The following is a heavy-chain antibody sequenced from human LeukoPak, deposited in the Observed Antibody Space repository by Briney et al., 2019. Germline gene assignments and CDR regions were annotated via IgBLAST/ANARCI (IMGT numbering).Heavy chain of an antibody. J-gene: IGHJ4*02. CDR1: GGSISSGSHH. D-gene: IGHD3-22*01. V-gene: IGHV4-39*01. CDR3: ARIILGYYLDY. Sequence: SETLSLTCTVSGGSISSGSHHWGWFRQSPGKGLEWIGSIYDSRTIYYNPSLNSRVTISAVTSKNQFSLQLNSVTAADTAVYYCARIILGYYLDYWGQGTLVTVSS. CDR2: IYDSRTI.